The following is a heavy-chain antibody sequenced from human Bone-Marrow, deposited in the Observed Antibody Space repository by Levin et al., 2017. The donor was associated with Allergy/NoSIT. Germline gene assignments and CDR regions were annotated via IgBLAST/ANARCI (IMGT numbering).Heavy chain of an antibody. V-gene: IGHV3-21*01. Sequence: PGGSLRLSCVGSGFTFSTSGMNWVRQTPEKRLEWVAYISSSRKSIKYADSVRGRFTISRENAGNSLFLQMNSLRVEDTAVYYCARDLHYDGSGTYDFGYWGQGTLVTVSS. D-gene: IGHD3-22*01. CDR1: GFTFSTSG. CDR3: ARDLHYDGSGTYDFGY. J-gene: IGHJ4*02. CDR2: ISSSRKSI.